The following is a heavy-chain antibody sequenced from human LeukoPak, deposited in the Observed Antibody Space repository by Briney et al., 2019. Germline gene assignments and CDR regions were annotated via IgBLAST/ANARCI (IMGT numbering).Heavy chain of an antibody. V-gene: IGHV1-69*05. CDR3: ARETLRDDYGDYEGWFDP. CDR2: IIPIFGTA. CDR1: GGTFSSYA. Sequence: SVKVSCKASGGTFSSYAISWVRQAPGQGLEWMGGIIPIFGTANYAQKFQGRVTITRDTSASTAYMELSSLRSEDMAVYYRARETLRDDYGDYEGWFDPWGQGTLVTVSS. J-gene: IGHJ5*02. D-gene: IGHD4-17*01.